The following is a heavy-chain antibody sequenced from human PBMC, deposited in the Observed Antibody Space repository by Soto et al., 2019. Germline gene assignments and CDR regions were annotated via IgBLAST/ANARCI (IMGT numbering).Heavy chain of an antibody. J-gene: IGHJ6*02. Sequence: PGGSLRLSCAASGFTFSSLYMHRVRQAPGKGLVWVSRIKTDGSSTTYADSVRGRFTISRDNAQDTLYLQMSSLRAEDTAVYYCARGTMVRGVIISMYYYGMDVWGQGTTVTVSS. CDR3: ARGTMVRGVIISMYYYGMDV. CDR1: GFTFSSLY. V-gene: IGHV3-74*01. CDR2: IKTDGSST. D-gene: IGHD3-10*01.